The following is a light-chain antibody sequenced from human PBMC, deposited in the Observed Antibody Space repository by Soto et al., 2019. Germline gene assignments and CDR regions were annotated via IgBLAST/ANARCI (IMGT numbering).Light chain of an antibody. CDR3: QQFGGSPPIT. CDR1: QSVNRGY. V-gene: IGKV3-20*01. Sequence: EIVLTQSPGILSLSPGERATLSCRASQSVNRGYLAWYQQKPGQAPRLLIYGASSRATGTPDRFSGSGSGTAVSLPISRLGPEDFAVYYCQQFGGSPPITFGGGTKVEMK. CDR2: GAS. J-gene: IGKJ4*01.